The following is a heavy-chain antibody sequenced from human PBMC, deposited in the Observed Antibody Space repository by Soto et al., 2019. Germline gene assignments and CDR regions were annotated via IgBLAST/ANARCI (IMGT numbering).Heavy chain of an antibody. J-gene: IGHJ4*02. V-gene: IGHV6-1*01. CDR1: WWSVAINRSA. Sequence: SETLSRTCAICWWSVAINRSAFNWSRHSPSRVLELLGRTYYRSKWYNDYAVSVKSRITINPDTSKNQIPLQLNSVTPEDKDVYYCASCRDLYAEFRAQFDYCGMRIMLTVSS. D-gene: IGHD3-10*01. CDR2: TYYRSKWYN. CDR3: ASCRDLYAEFRAQFDY.